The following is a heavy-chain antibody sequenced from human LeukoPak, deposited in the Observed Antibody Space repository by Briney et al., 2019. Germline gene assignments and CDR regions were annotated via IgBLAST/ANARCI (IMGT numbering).Heavy chain of an antibody. J-gene: IGHJ5*02. V-gene: IGHV3-33*01. D-gene: IGHD3-10*01. CDR1: GFTFSSYG. CDR3: ARDPMIRGIGWFDP. CDR2: IWYDGSNK. Sequence: GGSLRLSCVASGFTFSSYGMHWVRQAPGKGLEWVAVIWYDGSNKYYADFVKGRFIISRDNSKNTQYLQMNSLRAEDTAVYYCARDPMIRGIGWFDPWGQGTLVTVSS.